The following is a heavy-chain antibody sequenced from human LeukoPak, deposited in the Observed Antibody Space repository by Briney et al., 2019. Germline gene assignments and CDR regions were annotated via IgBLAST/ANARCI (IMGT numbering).Heavy chain of an antibody. CDR1: GFTFSSYW. V-gene: IGHV3-74*01. D-gene: IGHD6-6*01. J-gene: IGHJ4*02. CDR2: INTDGSST. CDR3: ARDLSIYSEYSSSSNY. Sequence: PGGSLRLSCAASGFTFSSYWMHWVRQAPGKGLVWVSRINTDGSSTSYADSVKGRFTISRDNAKNTLYLQMNSLRAEDTAVYYCARDLSIYSEYSSSSNYWGQGTLVTVSS.